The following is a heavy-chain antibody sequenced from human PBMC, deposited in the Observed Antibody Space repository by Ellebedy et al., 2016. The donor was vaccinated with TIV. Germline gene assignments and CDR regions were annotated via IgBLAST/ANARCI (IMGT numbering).Heavy chain of an antibody. Sequence: GESLKISXAASGFTFSSYWMSWVRQAPGKGLEWVSYISSSGSTIYYADSVKGRFTISRDNAKNSLYLQMNSLRAEDTALYYCAKLIWSGASDFDYWGQGTLVTVSS. J-gene: IGHJ4*02. CDR1: GFTFSSYW. V-gene: IGHV3-48*04. CDR3: AKLIWSGASDFDY. D-gene: IGHD3-10*01. CDR2: ISSSGSTI.